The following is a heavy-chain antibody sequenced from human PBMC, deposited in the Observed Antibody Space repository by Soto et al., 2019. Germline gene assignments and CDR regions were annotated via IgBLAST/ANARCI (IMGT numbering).Heavy chain of an antibody. CDR1: GGSISSYY. CDR2: IYYSGST. Sequence: QVQLQESGPGLVKPSETLSLTCTVSGGSISSYYWSWIRQPPGKGLEWIGYIYYSGSTNYNPSLKSRVTISVDTSKNQFSLKLSSVTAADTAVYYCARDKIVGDSSSSSVAFDIWGQGTMVTVSS. D-gene: IGHD6-13*01. V-gene: IGHV4-59*01. J-gene: IGHJ3*02. CDR3: ARDKIVGDSSSSSVAFDI.